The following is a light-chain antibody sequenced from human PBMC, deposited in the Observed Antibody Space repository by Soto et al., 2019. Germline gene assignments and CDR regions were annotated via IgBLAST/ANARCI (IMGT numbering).Light chain of an antibody. CDR2: TAS. Sequence: DIHLTQSPSFLSASVGDRVTITCRASQGISTYLAWYQQKPGKAPNLLIYTASTLQTGVPSRFSGSAFGTEFTLTISSLQPEDFATYYCQQLNSYPLTFGGGTKVEIK. V-gene: IGKV1-9*01. J-gene: IGKJ4*01. CDR1: QGISTY. CDR3: QQLNSYPLT.